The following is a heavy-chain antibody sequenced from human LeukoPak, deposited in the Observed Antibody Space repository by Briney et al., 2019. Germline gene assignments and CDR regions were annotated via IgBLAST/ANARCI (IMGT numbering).Heavy chain of an antibody. CDR3: ARGQLLSYYYFGMDV. Sequence: SQTLSLTCTVSGGSISSGDYYWSWIRQPPGKGLEWIGYIYYSGSTYYNPSLKSRVTISVDTSKNQFSLKLSSVTAADTAVYYCARGQLLSYYYFGMDVWGQGTTVTVSS. CDR1: GGSISSGDYY. V-gene: IGHV4-30-4*01. J-gene: IGHJ6*02. D-gene: IGHD4-11*01. CDR2: IYYSGST.